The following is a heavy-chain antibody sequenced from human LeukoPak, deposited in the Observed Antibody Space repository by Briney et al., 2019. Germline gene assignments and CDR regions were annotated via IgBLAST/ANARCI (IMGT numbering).Heavy chain of an antibody. J-gene: IGHJ4*02. CDR2: IIPAFGTA. CDR3: ARDYNWNFANSSPFDY. V-gene: IGHV1-69*06. Sequence: GASVKVSCKSSGDTPHSHAISWVRQAPGQGLEWMGRIIPAFGTANYAQKFQGRVAITADKSTRTAYMEISSLRSEDTAVYYCARDYNWNFANSSPFDYWGQGTLVTVSS. D-gene: IGHD1-7*01. CDR1: GDTPHSHA.